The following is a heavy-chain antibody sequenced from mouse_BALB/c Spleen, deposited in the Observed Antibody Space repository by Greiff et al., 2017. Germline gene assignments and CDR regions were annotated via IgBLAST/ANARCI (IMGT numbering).Heavy chain of an antibody. J-gene: IGHJ3*01. V-gene: IGHV5-17*02. Sequence: DVKLVESGGGLVQPGGSRKLSCAASGFTFSSFGMHWVRQAPEKGLEWVAYISSGSSTIYYADTVKGRFTISRDNPKNTLFLQMTSLRSEDTAMYYCARGDYYKSAWFAYWGQGTLVTVSA. CDR2: ISSGSSTI. D-gene: IGHD2-12*01. CDR3: ARGDYYKSAWFAY. CDR1: GFTFSSFG.